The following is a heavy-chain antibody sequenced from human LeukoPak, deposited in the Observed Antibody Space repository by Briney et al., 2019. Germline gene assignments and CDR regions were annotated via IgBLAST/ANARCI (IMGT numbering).Heavy chain of an antibody. Sequence: GASVKVSCKASGGTFSSYAISWVRQAPGQGLEWMGGIIPIFGTANYAQKFQGRVTITADESTSTAYMELSSLRSEDTAVYYCARGRPVYCTNGVCYMVTNWFDPWGQGTLVTVSS. D-gene: IGHD2-8*01. CDR3: ARGRPVYCTNGVCYMVTNWFDP. CDR2: IIPIFGTA. V-gene: IGHV1-69*13. CDR1: GGTFSSYA. J-gene: IGHJ5*02.